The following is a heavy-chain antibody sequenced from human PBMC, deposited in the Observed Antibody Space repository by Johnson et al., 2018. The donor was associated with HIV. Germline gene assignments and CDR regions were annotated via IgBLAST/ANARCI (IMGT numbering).Heavy chain of an antibody. J-gene: IGHJ3*02. D-gene: IGHD2-15*01. CDR3: AKPTWVAADAFDI. Sequence: QVQLVESGGGVVQPGRSLRLSCAASGFTFSSYGMHWVRQAPGKGLEWVAVISYDGSNKYYADSVEGRFTISRDNSKNTLYLQMNSLRAEDTAVYYCAKPTWVAADAFDIWGQGTMVTVSS. CDR2: ISYDGSNK. CDR1: GFTFSSYG. V-gene: IGHV3-30*18.